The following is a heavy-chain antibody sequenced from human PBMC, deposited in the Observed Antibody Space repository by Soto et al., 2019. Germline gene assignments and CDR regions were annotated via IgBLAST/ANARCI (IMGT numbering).Heavy chain of an antibody. V-gene: IGHV3-7*03. Sequence: GGSLRLSCEVSGFTFSMYSMSWVRQSPGKGLEWVAKIPQDGVDGHYADSVKGRLTISRDNGKNSLYLQLNNLRAEDTAVYYCARDHLILPAHDFFYGSDVWGRGATVTVSS. CDR1: GFTFSMYS. D-gene: IGHD2-21*02. J-gene: IGHJ6*02. CDR3: ARDHLILPAHDFFYGSDV. CDR2: IPQDGVDG.